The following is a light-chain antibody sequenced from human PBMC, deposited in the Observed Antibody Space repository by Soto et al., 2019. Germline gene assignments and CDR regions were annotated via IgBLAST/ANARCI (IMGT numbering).Light chain of an antibody. J-gene: IGKJ4*01. Sequence: IVLTQSPASLSLSPGERATLSCGASHTIASVYLAWYQHKPGLAPRLLIYDTTIRPTGIPDRFTGIGSVTDFTHTTSTLEPEDFAVDYSEQYDTSLNFGGGTKVEIK. CDR2: DTT. CDR1: HTIASVY. V-gene: IGKV3D-20*01. CDR3: EQYDTSLN.